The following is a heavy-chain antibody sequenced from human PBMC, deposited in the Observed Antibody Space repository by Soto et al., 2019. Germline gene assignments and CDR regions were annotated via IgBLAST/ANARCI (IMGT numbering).Heavy chain of an antibody. CDR1: GGTFRNYA. V-gene: IGHV1-69*01. Sequence: QVQLGQSGAEVQKPGSSVKLSCKTSGGTFRNYAINWVRQSPGQGLEWMGGSIPVVGTANYAQTFQGRFTITADESTITAYMELSSRRSEDTAVYYCAIPMPKQQLVRGAFDHWGQGTLVTVAS. J-gene: IGHJ4*02. CDR2: SIPVVGTA. D-gene: IGHD6-13*01. CDR3: AIPMPKQQLVRGAFDH.